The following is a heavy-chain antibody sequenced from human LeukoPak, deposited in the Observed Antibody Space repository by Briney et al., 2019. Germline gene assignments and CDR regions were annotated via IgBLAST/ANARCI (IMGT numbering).Heavy chain of an antibody. CDR2: ISSSSSTI. CDR3: TRRLYRGYGDVWFDP. V-gene: IGHV3-48*01. CDR1: GFTFSSYS. J-gene: IGHJ5*02. D-gene: IGHD5-18*01. Sequence: PGGSLRLSCAASGFTFSSYSMNLVRQAPGKGLEWVSYISSSSSTIYYADSVKGRFTISRDNAKNSLYLQMNSLRAEDTAVYYCTRRLYRGYGDVWFDPWGQGTLVTVSS.